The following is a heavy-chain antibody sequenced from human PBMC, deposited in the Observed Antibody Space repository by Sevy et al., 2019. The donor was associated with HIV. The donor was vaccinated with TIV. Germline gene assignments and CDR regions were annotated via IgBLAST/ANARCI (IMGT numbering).Heavy chain of an antibody. CDR3: ATEIAAVGTYGFDY. D-gene: IGHD6-13*01. V-gene: IGHV1-8*01. J-gene: IGHJ4*02. CDR2: MNPNSGNT. Sequence: ASVKVTSKASGYTFTSYDINWVRQATGQGLEWMGCMNPNSGNTGYAQKFQGRITMTRNTSISTAYMELSSLRSEDTAVYYCATEIAAVGTYGFDYWGQGTLVTVSS. CDR1: GYTFTSYD.